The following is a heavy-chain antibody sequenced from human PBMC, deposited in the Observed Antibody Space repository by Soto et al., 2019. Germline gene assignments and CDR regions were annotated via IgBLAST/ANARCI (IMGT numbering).Heavy chain of an antibody. CDR1: GGSISSGDYY. CDR2: IYYSGST. J-gene: IGHJ5*02. D-gene: IGHD3-9*01. V-gene: IGHV4-30-4*01. CDR3: ARVVFDWFNAFDP. Sequence: SETLSLTCTVSGGSISSGDYYWSWIRQPPGKGLEWIGYIYYSGSTYYNPSPKSRVTISVDTSKNQFSLKLSSVTAADTAVYYCARVVFDWFNAFDPWGQGTLVTVSS.